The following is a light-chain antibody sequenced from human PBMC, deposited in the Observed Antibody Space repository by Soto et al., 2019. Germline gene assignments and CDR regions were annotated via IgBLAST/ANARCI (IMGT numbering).Light chain of an antibody. CDR3: CSYEGSSTFGV. J-gene: IGLJ1*01. CDR2: EGS. Sequence: QSVLTQPASVSGSPGQSITISCTGTSSDVGSYNLVSWYQQHPGKAPKLMIYEGSKRPSGVSNRFSGSKSGNTASLTISGLQAEDEADYYCCSYEGSSTFGVFGTGTKVTV. V-gene: IGLV2-23*03. CDR1: SSDVGSYNL.